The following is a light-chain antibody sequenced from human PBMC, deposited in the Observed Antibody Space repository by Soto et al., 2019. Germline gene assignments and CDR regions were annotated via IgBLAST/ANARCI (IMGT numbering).Light chain of an antibody. V-gene: IGLV1-40*01. CDR2: GNT. CDR1: SSNIGAGYD. Sequence: QSVLTQPHSVSGAPGQRVTISCTGSSSNIGAGYDVHWYQQLTGRAPKLLIYGNTNRPSGVPDRFSGSKSGTSASLAITGLQAEDEADYYCLSFDSSLSVVFGGGTKLTVL. J-gene: IGLJ2*01. CDR3: LSFDSSLSVV.